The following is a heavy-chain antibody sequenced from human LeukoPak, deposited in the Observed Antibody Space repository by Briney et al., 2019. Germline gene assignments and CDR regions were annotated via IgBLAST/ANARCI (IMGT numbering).Heavy chain of an antibody. J-gene: IGHJ3*02. CDR1: GYSFTSYW. CDR2: IYPGDSDT. Sequence: PGESLQISCKGSGYSFTSYWIGWVRPMPGKGLEWMGIIYPGDSDTKYSPSFQGQVTISADKSISTAYLQWNSLKASDIAMYYCARGTLRGVISNAFDIWGQGTMVTVSS. D-gene: IGHD3-10*01. CDR3: ARGTLRGVISNAFDI. V-gene: IGHV5-51*01.